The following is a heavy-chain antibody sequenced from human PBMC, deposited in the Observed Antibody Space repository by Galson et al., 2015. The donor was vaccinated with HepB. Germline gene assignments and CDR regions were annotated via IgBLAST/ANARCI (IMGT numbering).Heavy chain of an antibody. CDR1: GGSISSDSSY. CDR3: ARDGNYDNSGSRWFDP. V-gene: IGHV4-39*07. D-gene: IGHD3-22*01. Sequence: ETLSLTCTVSGGSISSDSSYWGWIRQPPGKGLEWIGGIYYSGGTYYNPSLKSRVTISVDTSKNQFSLKLSSVTAADTAVYSCARDGNYDNSGSRWFDPWGQGTLVTVSS. J-gene: IGHJ5*02. CDR2: IYYSGGT.